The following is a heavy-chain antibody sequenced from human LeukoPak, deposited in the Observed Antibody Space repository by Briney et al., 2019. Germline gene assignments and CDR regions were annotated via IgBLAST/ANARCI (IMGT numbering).Heavy chain of an antibody. V-gene: IGHV1-24*01. CDR3: ATSASQYGGYQNWFDP. CDR1: GYTLTELS. CDR2: FDPEDGET. Sequence: GASVKVSCKASGYTLTELSMHWLRQAPGKGLEWMGGFDPEDGETIYAQKFQGRVTMTEDTSTDTAYMELSSLRSEDTAVYYCATSASQYGGYQNWFDPWGQGTLVIGSS. J-gene: IGHJ5*02. D-gene: IGHD5-12*01.